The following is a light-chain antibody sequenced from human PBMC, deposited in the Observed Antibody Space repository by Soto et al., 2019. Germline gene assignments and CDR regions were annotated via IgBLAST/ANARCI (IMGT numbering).Light chain of an antibody. CDR2: GAS. Sequence: IGLTQSPATLSLSPGERATLSCRASQSVSSNLAWYQQKPGQAPRLLIYGASTRATGIPARFSGSGSGTGFTLTISSLQSEDFAVYYCQQYNNWPPITFGQGTRLEIK. CDR3: QQYNNWPPIT. J-gene: IGKJ5*01. CDR1: QSVSSN. V-gene: IGKV3-15*01.